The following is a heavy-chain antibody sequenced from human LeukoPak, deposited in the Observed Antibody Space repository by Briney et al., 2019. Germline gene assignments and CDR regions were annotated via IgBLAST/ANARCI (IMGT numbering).Heavy chain of an antibody. CDR2: VTGSASST. D-gene: IGHD1-14*01. V-gene: IGHV3-23*01. Sequence: PGGSLRLSCAGSGFTFRSYAMGWVRQAPGKGLEWVSGVTGSASSTYYADSVKGRFTISRDNSKNILYLQMNSLRVEDTAVYYCAKGWYNGPNWFDPWGQGTLVTVSS. CDR3: AKGWYNGPNWFDP. CDR1: GFTFRSYA. J-gene: IGHJ5*02.